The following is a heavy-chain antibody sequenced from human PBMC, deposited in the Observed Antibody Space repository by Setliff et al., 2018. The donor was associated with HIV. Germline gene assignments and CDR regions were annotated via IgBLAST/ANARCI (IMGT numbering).Heavy chain of an antibody. V-gene: IGHV4-39*01. D-gene: IGHD3-3*01. Sequence: SETLSLTCTVSGPSVSNTDYYWGWIRLPQGKGLEWIASIHHSGSTWYNPSLKSRVTISADMSKNQFSLKLFSVTAADTAVYYCARPSFGIGGGSIFDSWGQGTVVTVSS. J-gene: IGHJ4*02. CDR1: GPSVSNTDYY. CDR3: ARPSFGIGGGSIFDS. CDR2: IHHSGST.